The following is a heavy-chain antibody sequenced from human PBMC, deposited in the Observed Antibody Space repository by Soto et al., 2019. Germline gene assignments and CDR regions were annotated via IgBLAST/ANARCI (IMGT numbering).Heavy chain of an antibody. V-gene: IGHV3-30*03. CDR2: ISYDGSLQ. CDR1: GFAFSSYG. CDR3: VSDRGYGHASVPYS. D-gene: IGHD5-18*01. J-gene: IGHJ4*02. Sequence: QAQLVESGGGVVQPGRYLRLSCAASGFAFSSYGMHWVRQAPGTGLEWVAVISYDGSLQHYADSVKGRFTISRDNAKNTVLLQMSSLRAEDTAVYYCVSDRGYGHASVPYSWGQGTLVSVSS.